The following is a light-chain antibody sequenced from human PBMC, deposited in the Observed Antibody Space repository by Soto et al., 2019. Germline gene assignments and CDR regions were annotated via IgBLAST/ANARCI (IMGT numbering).Light chain of an antibody. CDR1: SGHSNYA. V-gene: IGLV4-69*01. CDR2: LNSDGSH. CDR3: QTWGSGIVV. J-gene: IGLJ2*01. Sequence: QPVLTQSPSASASLGASVKLTCTLSSGHSNYAIAWHQQQSEKGPRYLMKLNSDGSHSKGDGIPDRFSGSSSGAERYLTISRLQSEDEADYYCQTWGSGIVVFGGGTKLPVL.